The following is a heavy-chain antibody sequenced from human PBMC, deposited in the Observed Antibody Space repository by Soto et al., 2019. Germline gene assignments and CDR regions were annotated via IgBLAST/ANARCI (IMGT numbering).Heavy chain of an antibody. J-gene: IGHJ6*02. V-gene: IGHV3-30*18. CDR2: ISYDGSNK. CDR1: GFTFSSYG. D-gene: IGHD3-16*01. CDR3: AKERTQLRFGYYYGMDV. Sequence: PGGSLRLSCAASGFTFSSYGMHWVRQAPGKGLEWVAVISYDGSNKYYADSVKGRFTISRDNSKNTLYLQMNSLRAEDTAVYYCAKERTQLRFGYYYGMDVWGQGTTVTVSS.